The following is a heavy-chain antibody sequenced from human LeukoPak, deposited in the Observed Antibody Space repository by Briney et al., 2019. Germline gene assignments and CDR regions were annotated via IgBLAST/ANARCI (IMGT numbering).Heavy chain of an antibody. D-gene: IGHD6-6*01. Sequence: GGSLRLSCAASGFTFSSYAMHWVRQAPGKGLEWVALISYDGSNKYYADSVKGRFTISRDNSKNTLYLQMNSLRAEDTAVYYCANRGSSISLRWGQGTLVTVSS. J-gene: IGHJ4*02. V-gene: IGHV3-30*04. CDR1: GFTFSSYA. CDR3: ANRGSSISLR. CDR2: ISYDGSNK.